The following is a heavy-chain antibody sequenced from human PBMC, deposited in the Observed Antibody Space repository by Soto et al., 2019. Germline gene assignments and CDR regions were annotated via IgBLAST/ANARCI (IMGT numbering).Heavy chain of an antibody. CDR3: TRENRIHDVGRDYYGMDV. CDR2: ITWNSGSL. D-gene: IGHD2-15*01. CDR1: GFTFEDYA. J-gene: IGHJ6*02. Sequence: PGGSLRLSCAASGFTFEDYALNCVRQAPGKGLEWFSGITWNSGSLDYADSVKGRFTISRDNAKRSLYLQMDSLGPEDTALYYCTRENRIHDVGRDYYGMDVWGQGTTVTVSS. V-gene: IGHV3-9*01.